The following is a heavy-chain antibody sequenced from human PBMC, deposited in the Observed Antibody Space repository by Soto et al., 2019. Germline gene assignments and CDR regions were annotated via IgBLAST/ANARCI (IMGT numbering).Heavy chain of an antibody. V-gene: IGHV3-23*01. Sequence: EVQLLESGGGLVQPGGSLRLSCAASRFTFSSYAMCWFRQAPGKGLEWVSSISVSGGSTYYADSVKGRFTISRDNSKNTLYLQMNSLRAEDTAVYYCAKDGYSITRNKALDYGGQGTLVTVSS. CDR2: ISVSGGST. CDR1: RFTFSSYA. D-gene: IGHD2-2*01. J-gene: IGHJ4*02. CDR3: AKDGYSITRNKALDY.